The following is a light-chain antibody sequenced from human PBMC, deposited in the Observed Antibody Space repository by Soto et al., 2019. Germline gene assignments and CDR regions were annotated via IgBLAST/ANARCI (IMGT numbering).Light chain of an antibody. J-gene: IGLJ1*01. CDR1: SSDVGSYNY. Sequence: LTQPASVSGSPGQSITISCTGTSSDVGSYNYVSWYQQHPGKAPKLMIYEVSNRPSGVSNRFSGSKSGNTASLTISGLQPEDEADYYCSSYTSGSTPYVFGTGTKVTVL. CDR2: EVS. V-gene: IGLV2-14*01. CDR3: SSYTSGSTPYV.